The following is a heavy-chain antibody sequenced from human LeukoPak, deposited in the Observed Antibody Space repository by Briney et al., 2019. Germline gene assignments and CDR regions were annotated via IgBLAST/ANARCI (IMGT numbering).Heavy chain of an antibody. CDR2: IYYSGST. J-gene: IGHJ3*02. V-gene: IGHV4-59*01. CDR3: AIDSSGYYDAFDI. Sequence: PSETLSLTCTVSGGSISSYYWSWIRQPPGKGLEWIGYIYYSGSTNYNPSLKSRVTIPVDTSKNQFSLKLSSVTAADTAVYYCAIDSSGYYDAFDIWGQGTMVTVSS. CDR1: GGSISSYY. D-gene: IGHD3-22*01.